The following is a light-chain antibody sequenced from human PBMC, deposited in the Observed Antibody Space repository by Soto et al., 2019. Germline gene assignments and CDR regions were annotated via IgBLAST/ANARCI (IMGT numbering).Light chain of an antibody. V-gene: IGLV2-11*01. J-gene: IGLJ1*01. CDR1: SSDVGGHND. Sequence: QSALTQPRSVSGSPGQSVTISCTGTSSDVGGHNDVSWYQQHPGKAPKLMIYDVGKRPSGVPDRFSGSKSGNTASLTISGLQAEDEADYYCCSYAGSYTYVFGTGTKLTVL. CDR2: DVG. CDR3: CSYAGSYTYV.